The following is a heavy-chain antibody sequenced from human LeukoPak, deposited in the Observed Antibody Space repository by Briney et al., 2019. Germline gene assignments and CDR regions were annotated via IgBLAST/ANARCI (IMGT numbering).Heavy chain of an antibody. J-gene: IGHJ6*03. CDR3: AREGSLPSYYYYYMDV. D-gene: IGHD6-19*01. CDR1: GGSISSSSYY. Sequence: SETLSLTCTVSGGSISSSSYYWGWIRQPPGKGLEWIGSIYYSGSTYYNPSLKSRVTISVDTSKNQFSLKLSSVTAADTAVYYCAREGSLPSYYYYYMDVWGKGTTVTVSS. CDR2: IYYSGST. V-gene: IGHV4-39*02.